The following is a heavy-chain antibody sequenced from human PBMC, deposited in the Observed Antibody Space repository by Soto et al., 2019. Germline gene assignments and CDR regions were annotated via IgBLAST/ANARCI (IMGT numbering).Heavy chain of an antibody. J-gene: IGHJ4*02. CDR1: GGSVTNDNW. V-gene: IGHV4-4*02. CDR3: ASGGGGGNY. CDR2: IYHSGST. D-gene: IGHD3-10*01. Sequence: QVQLQESGPGLVKPSGTLSLTCAVSGGSVTNDNWWSWVRQPPGKGLEWIGEIYHSGSTNYNPSLKRRVTITIDNSNTQSSLRLNSVTAADTAVYYGASGGGGGNYWGQGTLVTVSS.